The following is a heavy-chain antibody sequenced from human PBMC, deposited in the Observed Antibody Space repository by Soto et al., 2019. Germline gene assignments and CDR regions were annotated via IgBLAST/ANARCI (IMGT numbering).Heavy chain of an antibody. J-gene: IGHJ4*02. Sequence: PGVSLRLSCAASGVTFTRYSMNWVRQAPGKGLEWVSSISSTTNYIYYGDSMKGRFTISRDNAKNSLYLEMNSLRAEDTAVYYCARESEEIPSNFDYWGQGTMVTVSS. CDR1: GVTFTRYS. CDR3: ARESEEIPSNFDY. V-gene: IGHV3-21*06. CDR2: ISSTTNYI.